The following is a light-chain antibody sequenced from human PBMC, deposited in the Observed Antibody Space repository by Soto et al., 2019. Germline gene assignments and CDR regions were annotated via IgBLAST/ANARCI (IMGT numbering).Light chain of an antibody. CDR3: QQRSNLPPT. Sequence: EIVMTQSPASLSVSPGERVTLSCMAGQGVTTNLAWCRQIPGQAPRLLIYDASNRATGIPDRFSGGGSGTDFTLTISSLEPEDFAVYYCQQRSNLPPTFGQGTRLEI. CDR2: DAS. J-gene: IGKJ5*01. CDR1: QGVTTN. V-gene: IGKV3-11*01.